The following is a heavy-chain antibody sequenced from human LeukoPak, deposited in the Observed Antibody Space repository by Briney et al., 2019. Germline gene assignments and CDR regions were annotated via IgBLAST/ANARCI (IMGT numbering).Heavy chain of an antibody. CDR1: GFTFSSYA. CDR3: AKVHDTSGYYYSY. Sequence: QSGGSLRLSCAASGFTFSSYAMSWVRQAPGKGLEWVSAISGSGGSTYYADSVKGRFTISRDSSKNTLYLQMNSLRAGDTAVYYCAKVHDTSGYYYSYWGQGTLVTVSS. CDR2: ISGSGGST. J-gene: IGHJ4*02. V-gene: IGHV3-23*01. D-gene: IGHD3-22*01.